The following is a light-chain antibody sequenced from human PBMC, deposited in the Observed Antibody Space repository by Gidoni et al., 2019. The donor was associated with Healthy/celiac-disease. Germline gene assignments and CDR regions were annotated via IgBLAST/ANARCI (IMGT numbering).Light chain of an antibody. CDR2: WAS. CDR1: QSVLYSSNNKNY. Sequence: DSVMTQSPDSLAVSLGERATSNCKSSQSVLYSSNNKNYLAWYQQKPGQPPKLLIYWASTRESGVPDRFSGRGSGTDFTLTISSLQAEDVAVYYCQQYYSTPQTFGQGTKVEIK. CDR3: QQYYSTPQT. J-gene: IGKJ1*01. V-gene: IGKV4-1*01.